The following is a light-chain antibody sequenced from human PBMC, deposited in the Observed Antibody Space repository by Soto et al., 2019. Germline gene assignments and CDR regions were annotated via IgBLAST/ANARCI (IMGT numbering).Light chain of an antibody. Sequence: EIVLTQSPGTLSLSPGEGATLSCRASQSVYVNLVWYQQKPGQSPRLLIYGASTRATDIPDRFSGSGSDTDFALTISRLEPEDFAVYYCQQYSGSPFTFGPGTKVNIK. CDR2: GAS. CDR3: QQYSGSPFT. V-gene: IGKV3-20*01. J-gene: IGKJ3*01. CDR1: QSVYVN.